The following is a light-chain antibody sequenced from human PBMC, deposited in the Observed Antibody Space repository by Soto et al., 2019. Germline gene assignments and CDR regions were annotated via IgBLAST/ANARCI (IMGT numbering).Light chain of an antibody. J-gene: IGKJ4*01. Sequence: ELVLTQSPATLSLSPGDIATLSCRASQRISSYLAWYPQKPVQAPRLLIYGASNRATGIPARFSGSGSGTDFTLTISSVEPEDFALYYCQQRRNWLTFGGGNKVEIK. CDR3: QQRRNWLT. CDR1: QRISSY. CDR2: GAS. V-gene: IGKV3-11*01.